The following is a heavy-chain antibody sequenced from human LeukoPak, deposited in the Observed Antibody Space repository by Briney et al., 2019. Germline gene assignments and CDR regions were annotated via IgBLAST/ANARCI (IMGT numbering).Heavy chain of an antibody. Sequence: GASVKVSCKASGYTFPSYGISWVRQAPGQGLEWMGWISAYNGNTKYVQKLQGRVTMTTDTSTSIAYMELRSLRSDDTAVYYCARDQNGYSRSADYWGQGTLVTVSS. CDR1: GYTFPSYG. CDR3: ARDQNGYSRSADY. V-gene: IGHV1-18*01. J-gene: IGHJ4*02. CDR2: ISAYNGNT. D-gene: IGHD6-13*01.